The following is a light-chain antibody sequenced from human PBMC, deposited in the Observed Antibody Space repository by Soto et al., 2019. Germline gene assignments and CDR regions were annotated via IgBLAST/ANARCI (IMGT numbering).Light chain of an antibody. V-gene: IGKV3-20*01. CDR2: GAS. Sequence: DIVLTQSPGTLSLSPGERATLSCRASQSVSSNYLAWYQQKPGQAPRLLIFGASSRATGIPDNFSGSGSGTDFTLTISRLEPEDFAVYYCQQYGNSPTTFGGGTRVEIK. CDR3: QQYGNSPTT. CDR1: QSVSSNY. J-gene: IGKJ4*01.